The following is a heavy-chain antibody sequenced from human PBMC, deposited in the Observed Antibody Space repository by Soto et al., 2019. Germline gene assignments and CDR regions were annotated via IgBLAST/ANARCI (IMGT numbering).Heavy chain of an antibody. J-gene: IGHJ2*01. D-gene: IGHD2-2*01. Sequence: EVQLLESGGGLVQPGGSLRLSCAASGFTFSIYAMIWVRQAPGKGLEWVSGISGSGATTYYADSEKGRFTISRDNSKNTAYLQMNSLRAGDTDIYYWAKTKCSTSCNVPYWDFDLWGRGTLVTVSS. V-gene: IGHV3-23*01. CDR2: ISGSGATT. CDR1: GFTFSIYA. CDR3: AKTKCSTSCNVPYWDFDL.